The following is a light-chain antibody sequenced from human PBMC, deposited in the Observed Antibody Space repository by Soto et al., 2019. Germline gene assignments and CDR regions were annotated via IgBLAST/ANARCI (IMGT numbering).Light chain of an antibody. J-gene: IGKJ2*01. CDR2: KAS. CDR1: PIISTS. Sequence: DIQMTQSPSTLSASVGDRATITCLASPIISTSLAWYQQKPGKAPKLLIFKASNLESGVPSRFSGSGSGTEFTLTISSLQPDDFATYYCQQYDSYSYTFGQGTKLEIK. CDR3: QQYDSYSYT. V-gene: IGKV1-5*03.